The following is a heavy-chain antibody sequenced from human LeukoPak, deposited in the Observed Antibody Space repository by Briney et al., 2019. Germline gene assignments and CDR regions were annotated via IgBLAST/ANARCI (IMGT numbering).Heavy chain of an antibody. D-gene: IGHD3-10*01. Sequence: ASVKVSCKASGYTFTSYDINWVRQATGQGLEWMGWMNPNSGNTGYAQKFQGRVTMTGNTSISTAYMELSSLRSEDTAVYYCARATYYYGSGSYTSLEYWGQGTLVTVSS. J-gene: IGHJ4*02. CDR3: ARATYYYGSGSYTSLEY. V-gene: IGHV1-8*01. CDR2: MNPNSGNT. CDR1: GYTFTSYD.